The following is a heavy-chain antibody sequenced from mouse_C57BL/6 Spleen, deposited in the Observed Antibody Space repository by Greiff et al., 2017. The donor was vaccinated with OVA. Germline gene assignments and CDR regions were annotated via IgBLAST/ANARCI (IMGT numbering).Heavy chain of an antibody. Sequence: EVKLVESGGGLVKPGGSLKLSCAASGFTFSSYTMSWVRQTPEKRLEWVATISGGGGNTYYPDSVKGRFTISRDNAKNTLYLQMSSLRSEDTALYYCARRGGYYGYDDWYFDVWGTGTTVTVSS. CDR2: ISGGGGNT. CDR3: ARRGGYYGYDDWYFDV. J-gene: IGHJ1*03. V-gene: IGHV5-9*01. D-gene: IGHD2-2*01. CDR1: GFTFSSYT.